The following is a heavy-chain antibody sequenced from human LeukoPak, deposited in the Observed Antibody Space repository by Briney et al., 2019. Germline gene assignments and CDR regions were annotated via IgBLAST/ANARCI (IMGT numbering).Heavy chain of an antibody. J-gene: IGHJ3*02. V-gene: IGHV3-7*01. D-gene: IGHD6-25*01. CDR2: VKQDGSEE. CDR1: GFIFSSYW. Sequence: PGGSLRLSCAASGFIFSSYWMSWVRQAPGKGLEWVASVKQDGSEEYYVDSVKGRFNISRNNAKNSLHLQMNSLRAGDTAVYYCTRGAAVFDIWGQGTMVTVSS. CDR3: TRGAAVFDI.